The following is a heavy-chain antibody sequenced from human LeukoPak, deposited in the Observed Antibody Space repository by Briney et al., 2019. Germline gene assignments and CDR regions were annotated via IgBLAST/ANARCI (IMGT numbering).Heavy chain of an antibody. J-gene: IGHJ3*02. CDR3: ARDPGAYCGGDCPRRFGAFDI. Sequence: GGSLRLSCAASGFTFSSYSMNWVRQAPGKGLEWVSSISSSSSYIYYADSVKGRFTISRDNGKNSRYLQMNSLRAEDTAVYYCARDPGAYCGGDCPRRFGAFDIWGQGTMVTVSS. CDR2: ISSSSSYI. V-gene: IGHV3-21*01. CDR1: GFTFSSYS. D-gene: IGHD2-21*02.